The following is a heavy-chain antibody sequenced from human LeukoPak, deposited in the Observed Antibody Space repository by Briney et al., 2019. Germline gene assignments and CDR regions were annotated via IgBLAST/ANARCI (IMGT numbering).Heavy chain of an antibody. CDR2: ISDDGSRQ. V-gene: IGHV3-30*15. J-gene: IGHJ4*02. CDR3: VREQPGDGWSGFDY. Sequence: PGGSLRLSCAASGFTFRSYAMHWVRQAPGKGLEWVAVISDDGSRQHYADFLEGRFTISRDNSKNTVSLQMSSLTSEDTAVYFCVREQPGDGWSGFDYWGQGTLDTVSS. CDR1: GFTFRSYA. D-gene: IGHD6-19*01.